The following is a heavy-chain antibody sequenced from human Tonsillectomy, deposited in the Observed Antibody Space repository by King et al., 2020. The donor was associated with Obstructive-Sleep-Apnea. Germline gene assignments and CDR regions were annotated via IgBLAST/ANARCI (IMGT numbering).Heavy chain of an antibody. CDR3: ARGLNYFDY. CDR1: GFTFSNYW. Sequence: VQLVESGGGLVQPGGSLRLSCAASGFTFSNYWMSCVRQAPGKGLEWVANIKQDGYEKHYVDSVKGRFTISRDNAKNSLSLQMNSLRAEDTAVYYCARGLNYFDYWGQGTLVTVSS. CDR2: IKQDGYEK. J-gene: IGHJ4*02. V-gene: IGHV3-7*04.